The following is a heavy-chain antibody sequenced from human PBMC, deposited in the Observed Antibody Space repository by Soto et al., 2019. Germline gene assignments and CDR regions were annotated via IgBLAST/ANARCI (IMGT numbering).Heavy chain of an antibody. D-gene: IGHD2-2*01. CDR1: GASVSSGSHY. CDR2: IYFSGST. CDR3: ERARVTPASTFEF. Sequence: SETLSLTCNVSGASVSSGSHYWSWIRQPPGKGLEWIGHIYFSGSTKYNPSLKSRVTISVDMSKNQFSLRVISVTAADTAVYYCERARVTPASTFEFWGQGTLVTVSS. J-gene: IGHJ4*02. V-gene: IGHV4-61*01.